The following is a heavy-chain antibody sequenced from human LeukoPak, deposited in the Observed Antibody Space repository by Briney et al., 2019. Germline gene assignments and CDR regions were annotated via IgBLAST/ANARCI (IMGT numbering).Heavy chain of an antibody. CDR3: ASSWFGEVPHPNY. V-gene: IGHV3-7*01. D-gene: IGHD3-10*01. CDR1: GFTFSSYW. Sequence: GGSLRLSCTVSGFTFSSYWMNWVRQAPGKGLEWVANIKQDGREKYYVESVKGRFTIYRDNAKNSLYLQMNSLRAEHTALYYCASSWFGEVPHPNYWGQGTLVTVSS. J-gene: IGHJ4*02. CDR2: IKQDGREK.